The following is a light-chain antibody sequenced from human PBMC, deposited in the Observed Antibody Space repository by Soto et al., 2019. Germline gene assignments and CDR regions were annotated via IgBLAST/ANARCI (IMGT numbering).Light chain of an antibody. CDR3: NSFTTTFTYV. CDR1: SSDVGGFDH. J-gene: IGLJ1*01. Sequence: QSALTQPASVSGSPGQSITISCTGASSDVGGFDHVSWYQQHPGKVPRLLIYDVSSRPSGVSDRFSGSKSGNTASLTISGLQAEDDAYYYCNSFTTTFTYVFGTGTKVTVL. V-gene: IGLV2-14*03. CDR2: DVS.